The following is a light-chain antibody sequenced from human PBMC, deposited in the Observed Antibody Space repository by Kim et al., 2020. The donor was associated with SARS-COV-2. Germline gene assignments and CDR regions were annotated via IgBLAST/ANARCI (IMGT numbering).Light chain of an antibody. CDR1: KSISSY. CDR3: QQSYSTRYS. Sequence: SGSVGGRVTITCRARKSISSYLNWYQKKPGKAPKLRIYAASSLQSGVPSRFSGSGSGTDFTLTISSLQPEDFATYYCQQSYSTRYSFGQGTKLEI. J-gene: IGKJ2*03. V-gene: IGKV1-39*01. CDR2: AAS.